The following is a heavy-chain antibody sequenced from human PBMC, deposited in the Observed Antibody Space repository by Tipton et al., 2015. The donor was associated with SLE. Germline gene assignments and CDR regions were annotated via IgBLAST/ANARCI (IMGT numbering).Heavy chain of an antibody. CDR1: EFQFSNFW. D-gene: IGHD6-19*01. V-gene: IGHV3-7*01. CDR2: IRPDGSGD. CDR3: ARGPWYSTGWYALDV. Sequence: GSLRLSCAASEFQFSNFWMSWVRQAPGKGLEWVANIRPDGSGDYYVDSVKGRFTISRDNAKNTLYLQMNSLRAEDTAIYYCARGPWYSTGWYALDVWGRGTMVTVSS. J-gene: IGHJ3*01.